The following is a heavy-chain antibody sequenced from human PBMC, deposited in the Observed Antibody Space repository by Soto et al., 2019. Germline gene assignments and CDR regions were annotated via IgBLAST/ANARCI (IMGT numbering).Heavy chain of an antibody. V-gene: IGHV1-69*02. CDR3: ARPATDDAFDI. Sequence: SVKVSCKASGGTFSSYTVSWVRQAPGQGLEWMGRIIPILGIANYAQKFQGRVTITADKSTSTAYMELSSLRSEDTAVYYCARPATDDAFDIWGQGTMVTVSS. CDR1: GGTFSSYT. CDR2: IIPILGIA. J-gene: IGHJ3*02.